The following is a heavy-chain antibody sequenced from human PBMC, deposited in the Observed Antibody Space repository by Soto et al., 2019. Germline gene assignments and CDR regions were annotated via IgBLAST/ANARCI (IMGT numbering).Heavy chain of an antibody. CDR2: IYYSGST. CDR3: ASNHTFRPDY. CDR1: GGSVSSGSYY. D-gene: IGHD6-6*01. Sequence: QVQLQESGPGLVKPSETLSLTCTVSGGSVSSGSYYWSWIRQPPGKGLEWIGYIYYSGSTNYNPSLMSRVTISVDTSKNQYSMKLSSVTAAHTAVYYCASNHTFRPDYWGQGTLVTVSS. V-gene: IGHV4-61*01. J-gene: IGHJ4*02.